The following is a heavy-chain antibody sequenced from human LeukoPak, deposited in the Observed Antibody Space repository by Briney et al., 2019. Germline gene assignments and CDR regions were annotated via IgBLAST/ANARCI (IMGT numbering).Heavy chain of an antibody. CDR3: AKVPGGYCASSTCWLDY. J-gene: IGHJ4*02. V-gene: IGHV3-23*01. CDR1: GFTFSSYA. CDR2: ISGSGGST. Sequence: GGSLRLSCAASGFTFSSYAMSWVRRAPGRGLEWVSAISGSGGSTYYADSVKGRFTISRDNSKNTLYLQMNSLRAEDTAVYYCAKVPGGYCASSTCWLDYWGQGTLVTVSS. D-gene: IGHD2-21*01.